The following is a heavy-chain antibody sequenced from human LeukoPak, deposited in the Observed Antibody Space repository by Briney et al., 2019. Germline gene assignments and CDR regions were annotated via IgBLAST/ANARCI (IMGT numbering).Heavy chain of an antibody. J-gene: IGHJ3*02. CDR2: FSGSGGST. CDR3: AKEGYCSGGSCYSGAFDI. Sequence: GGSLRLSCAASGFTFSSYAMSWVRQAPGKGLEWVSAFSGSGGSTYYADSVKGRFTISRDNSKNTLYLQMNSLRAEDTAVYYCAKEGYCSGGSCYSGAFDIWGQGTMVTVSS. CDR1: GFTFSSYA. V-gene: IGHV3-23*01. D-gene: IGHD2-15*01.